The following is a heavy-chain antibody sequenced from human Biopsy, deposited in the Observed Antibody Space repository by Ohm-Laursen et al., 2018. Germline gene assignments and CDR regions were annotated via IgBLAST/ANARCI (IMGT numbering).Heavy chain of an antibody. V-gene: IGHV4-59*11. J-gene: IGHJ4*02. Sequence: GTLSLTCTVSGGSFTGHYWTWIRQPPGKGLEWIGHISHTGYTSYKSSLKSRVTVSLDTSRKHFSLRLTSLAAADTAVYYCARGSNDFGGLYFPRWGQGTLLTVSS. CDR2: ISHTGYT. D-gene: IGHD4-23*01. CDR1: GGSFTGHY. CDR3: ARGSNDFGGLYFPR.